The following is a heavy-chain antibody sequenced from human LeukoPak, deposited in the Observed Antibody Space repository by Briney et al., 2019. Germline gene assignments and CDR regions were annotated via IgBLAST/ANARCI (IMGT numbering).Heavy chain of an antibody. V-gene: IGHV3-21*04. CDR3: ARDFDY. J-gene: IGHJ4*02. CDR1: GFTFNSYA. CDR2: ISGTGTYT. Sequence: GGSLRLSCAASGFTFNSYAVSWVRQAPGKGLEWVSGISGTGTYTYYADSVKGRFTISRDNAKNSLYLQMNSLRAEDTAVYYCARDFDYWGQGTLVTVSS.